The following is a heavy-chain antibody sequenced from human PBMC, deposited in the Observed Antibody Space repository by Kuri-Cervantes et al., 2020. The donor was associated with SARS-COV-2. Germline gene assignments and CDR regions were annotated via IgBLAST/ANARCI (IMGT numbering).Heavy chain of an antibody. D-gene: IGHD3-3*02. Sequence: ASVKVSCKASGYTFTSYGISWVRQAPGQGLEWMGWISAYNGNTNYAQKLQGRVTMTTDTSTSTAYMELRSLRSDDTAVYYCARGRTDENYQHYYYLDVWGTGTTVTVSS. V-gene: IGHV1-18*01. CDR2: ISAYNGNT. CDR1: GYTFTSYG. CDR3: ARGRTDENYQHYYYLDV. J-gene: IGHJ6*03.